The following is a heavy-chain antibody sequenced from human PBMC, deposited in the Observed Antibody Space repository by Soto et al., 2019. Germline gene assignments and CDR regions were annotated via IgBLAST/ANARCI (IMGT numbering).Heavy chain of an antibody. CDR2: ISGSGDEI. Sequence: EVQLLESGGGLVQPGGSMRLSCAASGFIFRNQAMCWVRQGRGKGLEFVSCISGSGDEIFFLDSVKGRFAISRDNSENTLFLQMSSLRAEDTAVYYCARRGTYQWGHFDYWGQGVQFTVSS. V-gene: IGHV3-23*01. CDR3: ARRGTYQWGHFDY. CDR1: GFIFRNQA. J-gene: IGHJ4*02. D-gene: IGHD2-8*01.